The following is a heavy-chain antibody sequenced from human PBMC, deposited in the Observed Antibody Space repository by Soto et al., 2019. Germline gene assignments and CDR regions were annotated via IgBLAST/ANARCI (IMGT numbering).Heavy chain of an antibody. Sequence: GGSLRLSCAASGVTFSTCAMSWVRQVPGKGPEWVSLITGSGGNTYYADSVKGRFTISRDNSKNTLYLQMNSLRVEDTAVYHCAKGPPQYISGRATPEGYGMDVWGQGTTVTVSS. CDR3: AKGPPQYISGRATPEGYGMDV. J-gene: IGHJ6*02. V-gene: IGHV3-23*01. CDR1: GVTFSTCA. D-gene: IGHD6-19*01. CDR2: ITGSGGNT.